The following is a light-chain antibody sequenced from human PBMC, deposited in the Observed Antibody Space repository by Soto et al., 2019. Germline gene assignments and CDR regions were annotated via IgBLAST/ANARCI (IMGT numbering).Light chain of an antibody. CDR1: QGIRID. CDR3: LQYNSYPTT. J-gene: IGKJ3*01. Sequence: DIQMTQSPSSLSASVGDRVTITCRTSQGIRIDLGWFQQKPGKAPKRLIYATSSLESGVPSRFSGSGSGAEFTLTISSLQPEDFATYYCLQYNSYPTTFGPGTKVDIK. CDR2: ATS. V-gene: IGKV1-17*01.